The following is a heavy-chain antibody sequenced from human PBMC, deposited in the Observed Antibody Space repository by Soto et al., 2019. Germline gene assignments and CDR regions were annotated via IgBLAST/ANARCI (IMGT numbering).Heavy chain of an antibody. CDR2: INRDGTKK. J-gene: IGHJ3*01. V-gene: IGHV3-74*01. CDR1: GFTFSPYC. CDR3: VRDRGYPDSFDG. D-gene: IGHD1-1*01. Sequence: GGALRLSCVASGFTFSPYCMSWVLQAPGKGMVWVSSINRDGTKKHYADHAKGRLNISRDNAKNKLYIQMHSLRAEDTALYFCVRDRGYPDSFDGWGRGTMVTVS.